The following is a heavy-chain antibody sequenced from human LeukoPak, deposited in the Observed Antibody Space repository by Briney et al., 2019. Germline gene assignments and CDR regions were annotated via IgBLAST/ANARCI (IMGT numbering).Heavy chain of an antibody. Sequence: GGSLRLSCAASGFTVTSYAMSWVRQTPEKGLEWVSSISSGGDITHHAESVMGRFTISRDISKNTLYLQMNSLRVEDTAVYYCAKSDCGGDCYLLDYWGQGTLVTVSS. CDR3: AKSDCGGDCYLLDY. CDR2: ISSGGDIT. J-gene: IGHJ4*02. CDR1: GFTVTSYA. D-gene: IGHD2-21*02. V-gene: IGHV3-23*01.